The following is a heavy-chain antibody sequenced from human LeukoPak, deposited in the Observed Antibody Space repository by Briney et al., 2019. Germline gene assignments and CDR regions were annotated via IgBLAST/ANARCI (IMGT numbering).Heavy chain of an antibody. CDR3: AKHAYYYDYGMDV. J-gene: IGHJ6*02. V-gene: IGHV3-9*01. Sequence: GGSLRLSCAASGFTFDDFAMHWVRQAPGKGLEWVSGISWNSGSIGYADSVKGRFTISRDNAKNSLYLQMNSLRAEDTALYYCAKHAYYYDYGMDVWGQGTTVTVSS. CDR2: ISWNSGSI. CDR1: GFTFDDFA.